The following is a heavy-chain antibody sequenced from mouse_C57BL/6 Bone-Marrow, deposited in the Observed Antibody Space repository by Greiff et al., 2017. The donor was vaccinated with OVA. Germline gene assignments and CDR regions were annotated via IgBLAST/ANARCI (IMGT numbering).Heavy chain of an antibody. Sequence: EVHLVESGGGLVQSGRSLRLSCATSGFTFSDFYMEWVRQAPGKGLEWIAASRNKANDYTTEYSASVKGRFIVSRDTSQSILYLQMNALRAEDTAIYYCARDASPIYAMDYWGQGTSVTVSS. CDR2: SRNKANDYTT. CDR3: ARDASPIYAMDY. V-gene: IGHV7-1*01. CDR1: GFTFSDFY. D-gene: IGHD6-5*01. J-gene: IGHJ4*01.